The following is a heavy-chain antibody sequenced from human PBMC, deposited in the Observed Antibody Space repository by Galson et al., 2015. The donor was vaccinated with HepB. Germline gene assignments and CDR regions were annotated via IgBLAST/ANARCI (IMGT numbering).Heavy chain of an antibody. CDR2: ISYDGSNK. CDR3: AKGGGLRLRDYGDFGSTEIDY. D-gene: IGHD4-17*01. J-gene: IGHJ4*02. Sequence: SLRLSCAASGFTFSSYAMHWVRQAPGKGLEWVAVISYDGSNKYYADSVKGRFTISRDNSKNTLYLQMNSLRAEDTAVYYCAKGGGLRLRDYGDFGSTEIDYWCQGTLVTVSS. CDR1: GFTFSSYA. V-gene: IGHV3-30-3*01.